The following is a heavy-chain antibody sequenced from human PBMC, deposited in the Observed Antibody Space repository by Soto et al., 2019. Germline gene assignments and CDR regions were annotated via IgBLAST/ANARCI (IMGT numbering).Heavy chain of an antibody. V-gene: IGHV1-69*13. D-gene: IGHD4-17*01. CDR1: GGTFSNYD. CDR2: IIPIFGTP. J-gene: IGHJ4*02. CDR3: ARVMAYDDYGTNYYLDS. Sequence: ASVKVSCKASGGTFSNYDISWVRQAPGQGLEWMGGIIPIFGTPNYAQKFQGRVTITADESTRTTYMALSSLRFEDTAVYYCARVMAYDDYGTNYYLDSWGQGTLVTVSS.